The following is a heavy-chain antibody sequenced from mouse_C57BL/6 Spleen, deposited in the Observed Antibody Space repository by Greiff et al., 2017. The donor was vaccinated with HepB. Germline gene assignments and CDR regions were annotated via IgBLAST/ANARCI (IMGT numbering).Heavy chain of an antibody. CDR3: AREGPYWYFDV. CDR1: GYAFTNYL. V-gene: IGHV1-54*01. Sequence: QVQLQQSGAELVRPGTSVKVSCKASGYAFTNYLIEWVKQRPGQGLEWIGVINPGSGGTNYNEKFKGKATLTADKSSSNAYMQLSSLTSEDSAVYFCAREGPYWYFDVWAQGPRSPSPQ. J-gene: IGHJ1*03. D-gene: IGHD3-3*01. CDR2: INPGSGGT.